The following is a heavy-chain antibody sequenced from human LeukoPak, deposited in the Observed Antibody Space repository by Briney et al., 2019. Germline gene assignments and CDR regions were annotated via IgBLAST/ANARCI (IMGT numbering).Heavy chain of an antibody. CDR1: GFTFSSYA. V-gene: IGHV3-23*01. D-gene: IGHD3-9*01. Sequence: GGSLRLPCAASGFTFSSYAMSWVRQAPGKGLEWVSAISGSGGSTYYADSVKGRFTISRDNSKNTLYLQMNSLRAEDTAVYYCAKVTGPDDYDILTGYFNWFDPWGQGTLVTVSS. CDR3: AKVTGPDDYDILTGYFNWFDP. J-gene: IGHJ5*02. CDR2: ISGSGGST.